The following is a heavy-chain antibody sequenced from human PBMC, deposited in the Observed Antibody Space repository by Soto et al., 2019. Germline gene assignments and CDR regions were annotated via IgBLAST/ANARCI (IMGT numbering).Heavy chain of an antibody. CDR3: ARTLYVSSGYYYVQPTYFFDY. Sequence: VSGPTLVNPAQTLTLTCTFSGFSLSTSGMCVSWIRQPPGKALEWLALIDWDDDKYYSTSLKTRLTISKDTSKNQVVLTMTNMEPVNTATYYCARTLYVSSGYYYVQPTYFFDYGGRGTRATVSS. CDR2: IDWDDDK. J-gene: IGHJ4*02. D-gene: IGHD3-22*01. CDR1: GFSLSTSGMC. V-gene: IGHV2-70*01.